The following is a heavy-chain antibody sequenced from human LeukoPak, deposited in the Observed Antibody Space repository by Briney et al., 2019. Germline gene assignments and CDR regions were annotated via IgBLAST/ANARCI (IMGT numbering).Heavy chain of an antibody. J-gene: IGHJ4*02. CDR3: ARDQVLSDYDFWSGYYFEDY. V-gene: IGHV3-11*04. D-gene: IGHD3-3*01. CDR2: ISSSGSTT. CDR1: GFTVSSNY. Sequence: GGSLRLSCAAFGFTVSSNYMSWIRQAPGKGLEWVSYISSSGSTTYYANSVKGRFTISRDNAKNSLYLQMNSLRAEDTAVYYCARDQVLSDYDFWSGYYFEDYWGQGTLVTVSS.